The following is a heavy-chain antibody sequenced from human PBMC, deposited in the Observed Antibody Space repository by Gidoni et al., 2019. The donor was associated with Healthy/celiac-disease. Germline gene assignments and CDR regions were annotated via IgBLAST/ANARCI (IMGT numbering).Heavy chain of an antibody. CDR2: IRSKANSYAT. D-gene: IGHD3-22*01. CDR3: TRHEYYYDSSGYLYAFDI. J-gene: IGHJ3*02. CDR1: VFTFSGSA. Sequence: EVQLVESGGGLVQPGGSLKLSWAAAVFTFSGSAMHWVRQVSGNGLEWVGRIRSKANSYATAYAASVKGRFTISRDDSKNTAYLQMNSLKTEDTAVYYCTRHEYYYDSSGYLYAFDIWGQGTMVTVSS. V-gene: IGHV3-73*02.